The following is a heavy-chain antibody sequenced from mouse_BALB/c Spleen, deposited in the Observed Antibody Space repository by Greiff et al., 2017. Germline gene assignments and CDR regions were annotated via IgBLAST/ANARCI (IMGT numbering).Heavy chain of an antibody. D-gene: IGHD1-1*01. V-gene: IGHV1S81*02. CDR1: GYTFTSYY. Sequence: QVQLQQSGAELVKPGASVKLSCKASGYTFTSYYMYWVKQRPGQGLEWIGEINPSNGGANFNEKFKSKATLTVNKSTSTAYMKLSSLTSEDSAVYYCTSDGGSYAMDYWGQGTSVTVSS. CDR2: INPSNGGA. J-gene: IGHJ4*01. CDR3: TSDGGSYAMDY.